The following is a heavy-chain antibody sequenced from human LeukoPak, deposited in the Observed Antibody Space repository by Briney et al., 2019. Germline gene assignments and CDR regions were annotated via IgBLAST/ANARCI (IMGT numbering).Heavy chain of an antibody. CDR1: GFTFSSYA. Sequence: GGSLRLSCAASGFTFSSYAMHWVRQAPGKGLEWVGVISYNGSNKYYADSAKGRFTISRDNSKNPLYLQINRLRAEDTAVYYCARDLTYYDFWSGYYSTRYYYYGMDVWGQGTTVTVSS. CDR2: ISYNGSNK. D-gene: IGHD3-3*01. CDR3: ARDLTYYDFWSGYYSTRYYYYGMDV. J-gene: IGHJ6*02. V-gene: IGHV3-30-3*01.